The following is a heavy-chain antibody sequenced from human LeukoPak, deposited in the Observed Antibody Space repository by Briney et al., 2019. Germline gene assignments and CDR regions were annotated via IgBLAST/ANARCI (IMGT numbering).Heavy chain of an antibody. V-gene: IGHV1-69*02. J-gene: IGHJ5*02. Sequence: SVKVSCKASGGTFSSYTISWVRQAPGQGLEWMGRIIPILGIANYAQKFQGRVTITADKSTSTAYMELSSLRSEDTAVYYCATGYCSSTSCPLIENWFDPWGQGTLITVSS. D-gene: IGHD2-2*01. CDR1: GGTFSSYT. CDR2: IIPILGIA. CDR3: ATGYCSSTSCPLIENWFDP.